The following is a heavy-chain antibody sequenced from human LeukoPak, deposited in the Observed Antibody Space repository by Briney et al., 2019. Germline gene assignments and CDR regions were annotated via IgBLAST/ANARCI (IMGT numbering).Heavy chain of an antibody. J-gene: IGHJ4*02. CDR2: INPNSGGT. D-gene: IGHD4-11*01. CDR1: GYTFTCYY. Sequence: ASVKVSCKASGYTFTCYYMHWVRQAPGQGLEWMGRINPNSGGTNYAQKFQGRVTMTRDTSISTAYMELSRLRSDDTAVYYCAILMTTVSADYWGQGTLVTVSS. V-gene: IGHV1-2*06. CDR3: AILMTTVSADY.